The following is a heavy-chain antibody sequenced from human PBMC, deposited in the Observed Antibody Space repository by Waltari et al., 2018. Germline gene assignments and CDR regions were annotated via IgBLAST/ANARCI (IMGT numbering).Heavy chain of an antibody. V-gene: IGHV4-34*01. CDR3: ARGRPHFMALPYFDY. CDR2: INHSGST. D-gene: IGHD3-3*02. Sequence: QVQLQQWGAGLLKPSETLSLTCAVYGGSFSGYYWSWIRQPPGKGLEWIGEINHSGSTNYNPSLKSRVTISVDTSKNQFSLKLSSVTAADTAVYYCARGRPHFMALPYFDYWGQGTLVIVSS. J-gene: IGHJ4*02. CDR1: GGSFSGYY.